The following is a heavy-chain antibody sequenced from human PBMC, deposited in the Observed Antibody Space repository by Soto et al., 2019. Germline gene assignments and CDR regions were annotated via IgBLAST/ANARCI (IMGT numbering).Heavy chain of an antibody. CDR2: ISNSGTMI. Sequence: PGGSLRLSCVASGFTFSDYYMSWVRRAPGKGLEWISYISNSGTMIDYADSVKGRLTISRDNAKNSLFLQMNSLRAEDTAVYYCARGGQFPYYFDYWGQGALVTVSS. CDR3: ARGGQFPYYFDY. V-gene: IGHV3-11*01. CDR1: GFTFSDYY. D-gene: IGHD3-16*01. J-gene: IGHJ4*02.